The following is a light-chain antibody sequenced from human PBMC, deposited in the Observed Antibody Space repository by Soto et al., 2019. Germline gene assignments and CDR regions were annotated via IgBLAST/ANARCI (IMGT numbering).Light chain of an antibody. CDR3: SSYTSSSTYV. V-gene: IGLV2-18*02. Sequence: QSVLTQPPSVSGSPGQSVTISWTGTSSDVGSYNRVSWYQQSPGTAPKLMIYEVSNRPSGVPDRFSGSKSGNTASLTISGLEAEDEADYYCSSYTSSSTYVFGTGTKLTVL. CDR2: EVS. J-gene: IGLJ1*01. CDR1: SSDVGSYNR.